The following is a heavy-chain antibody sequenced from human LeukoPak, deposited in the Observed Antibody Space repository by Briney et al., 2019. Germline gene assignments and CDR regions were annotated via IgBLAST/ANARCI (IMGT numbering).Heavy chain of an antibody. CDR2: ISYDGRNK. CDR3: AKAGGYYDILPGQCDI. J-gene: IGHJ3*02. Sequence: GGSPRHSCAASGFTCISSGMHWVRHDPGEGLVWVAVISYDGRNKYYADSVKGRFTISSDNSKNALYLQMNSLRAEDTAVYYCAKAGGYYDILPGQCDIWGQGTMVTVSS. D-gene: IGHD3-9*01. V-gene: IGHV3-30*18. CDR1: GFTCISSG.